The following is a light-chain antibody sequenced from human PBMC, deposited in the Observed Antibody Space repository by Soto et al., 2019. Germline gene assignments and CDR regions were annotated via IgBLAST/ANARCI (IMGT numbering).Light chain of an antibody. Sequence: QSVLTQPPSVSAAPGQKVTVSCSGSSSNIGNNHVSWYQHLPGTAPKVLIYDNNKRPSGIPDRFSGSKSATSATLDITGLQTGDEADYYCCSYARTYRLMIFGEGTKLTVL. CDR1: SSNIGNNH. CDR3: CSYARTYRLMI. J-gene: IGLJ2*01. V-gene: IGLV1-51*01. CDR2: DNN.